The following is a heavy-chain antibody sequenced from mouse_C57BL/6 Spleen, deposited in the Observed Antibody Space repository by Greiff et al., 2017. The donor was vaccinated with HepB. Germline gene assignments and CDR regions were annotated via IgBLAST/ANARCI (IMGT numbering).Heavy chain of an antibody. V-gene: IGHV5-16*01. CDR2: INYDGSST. CDR3: ARAQALYFDY. Sequence: EVKLMESEGGLVQPGSSMKLSCTASGFTFSDYYMAWVRQVPEKGLEWVANINYDGSSTYYLDSLKSRFIISRDNAKNILYLQMSSLKSEDTATYYCARAQALYFDYWGQGTTLTVSS. D-gene: IGHD3-2*02. CDR1: GFTFSDYY. J-gene: IGHJ2*01.